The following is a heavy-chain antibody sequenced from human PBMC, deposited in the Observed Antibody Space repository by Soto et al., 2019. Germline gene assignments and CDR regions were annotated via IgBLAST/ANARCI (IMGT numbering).Heavy chain of an antibody. CDR3: ARELLFYDSDGFSWDDAFDI. V-gene: IGHV4-30-2*01. D-gene: IGHD3-22*01. J-gene: IGHJ3*02. Sequence: SETLSLTCAVSGGSLSSSAYSWSWIRQPPGKGPEWIGFIYQSGSTYYNPSLKSRVTMSLDRPKNQFSLKLSSVTAADTAVYYCARELLFYDSDGFSWDDAFDIWGQGTMVTVS. CDR2: IYQSGST. CDR1: GGSLSSSAYS.